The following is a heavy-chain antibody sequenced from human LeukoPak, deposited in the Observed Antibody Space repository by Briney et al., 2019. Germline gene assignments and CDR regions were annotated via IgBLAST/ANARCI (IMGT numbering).Heavy chain of an antibody. D-gene: IGHD3-3*01. J-gene: IGHJ3*02. V-gene: IGHV4-59*01. Sequence: SETLSLTCTVSGGSISSYYWSWIRQPPGKGLEWIGYIYYSGSTNYNPSLKSRVTISVDTSKNQFSLKLSSVTAADTAVYYCATTSGYSHDAFDIWGQGTMVTVFS. CDR2: IYYSGST. CDR1: GGSISSYY. CDR3: ATTSGYSHDAFDI.